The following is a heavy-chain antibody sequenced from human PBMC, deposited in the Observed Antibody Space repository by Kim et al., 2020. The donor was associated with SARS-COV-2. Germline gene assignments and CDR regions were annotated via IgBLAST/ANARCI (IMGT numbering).Heavy chain of an antibody. Sequence: GGSLRLSCAASGFTFTNYEMNWVRQAPGKGLEWVSYISSSGSTIYYADSVKGRFTISRDNAKNSLYLQMNSLRAEDTAVYYCAREGTEGLWGDAFDIWGQGTMVTVSS. CDR2: ISSSGSTI. V-gene: IGHV3-48*03. D-gene: IGHD5-18*01. J-gene: IGHJ3*02. CDR1: GFTFTNYE. CDR3: AREGTEGLWGDAFDI.